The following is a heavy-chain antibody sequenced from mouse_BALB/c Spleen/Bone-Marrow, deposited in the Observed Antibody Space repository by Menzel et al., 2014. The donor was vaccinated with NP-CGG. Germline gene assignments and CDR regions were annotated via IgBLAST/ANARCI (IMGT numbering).Heavy chain of an antibody. D-gene: IGHD2-4*01. CDR3: ARHEDRYDYGGAMDY. CDR2: FYPGSGSI. Sequence: QVQLQQPGAGLVKPGASLKLSCKASGYTFTEYIIHWVKQPSGQGLEWIGWFYPGSGSIKNNEKYNVKATMTADKSSSTVYMKLSRLTSEDSAVYFCARHEDRYDYGGAMDYWGQGTSVTVSS. J-gene: IGHJ4*01. V-gene: IGHV1-62-2*01. CDR1: GYTFTEYI.